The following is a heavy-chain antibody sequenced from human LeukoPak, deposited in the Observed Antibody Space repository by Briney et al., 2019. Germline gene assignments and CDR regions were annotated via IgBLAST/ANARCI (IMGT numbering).Heavy chain of an antibody. J-gene: IGHJ5*02. D-gene: IGHD3-3*01. V-gene: IGHV1-2*02. Sequence: ASVKVSCKASGYTLTGYYIHWVRQAPGQGLEWMGWINPNSGGTNYAQKFQGRVTMTRDTSISTAYMELSRLRSDDTAMYYCARVHLNWYYDFWSGPNWFDPWGQGTLVTVSS. CDR3: ARVHLNWYYDFWSGPNWFDP. CDR2: INPNSGGT. CDR1: GYTLTGYY.